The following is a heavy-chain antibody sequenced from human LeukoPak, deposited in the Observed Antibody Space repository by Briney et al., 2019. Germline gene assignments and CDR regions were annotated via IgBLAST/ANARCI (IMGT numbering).Heavy chain of an antibody. Sequence: SQTLSLTCTVSGGTISSGSYYWSWIRQPAGEGLEVIGRIYTSGSTNFNPSLKSRVTISVDTSKNQFSLKLSSVTAADTAVYYCARSPRRAPEGQLVLSWWFDPWGQGTLVTVSS. J-gene: IGHJ5*02. V-gene: IGHV4-61*02. CDR3: ARSPRRAPEGQLVLSWWFDP. D-gene: IGHD6-6*01. CDR1: GGTISSGSYY. CDR2: IYTSGST.